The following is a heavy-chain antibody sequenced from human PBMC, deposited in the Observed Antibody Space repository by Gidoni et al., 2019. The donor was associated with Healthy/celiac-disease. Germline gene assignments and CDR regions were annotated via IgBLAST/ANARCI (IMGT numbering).Heavy chain of an antibody. CDR2: ISYDGSSK. D-gene: IGHD6-13*01. J-gene: IGHJ4*02. CDR3: AKEEDIAAAGKYFDY. V-gene: IGHV3-30*18. CDR1: GCTFSSYG. Sequence: QVQLVESGGGVVQPGRSLRLSCAASGCTFSSYGMHWVRQAPGKGLEWVAVISYDGSSKYYADSVKGRFTISRDNAKNTLYLQMNSLRAEDTAVYYCAKEEDIAAAGKYFDYWGQGTLVTVSS.